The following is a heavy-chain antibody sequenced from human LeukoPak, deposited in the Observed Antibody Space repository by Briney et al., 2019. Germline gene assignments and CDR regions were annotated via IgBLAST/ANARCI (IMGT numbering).Heavy chain of an antibody. J-gene: IGHJ4*02. CDR1: GFTFSSYS. D-gene: IGHD3-3*01. CDR2: ISSSSSTI. Sequence: GGSLRLSCAASGFTFSSYSMNWVRQAPGKGLEWVSYISSSSSTIYYADSVKGRFTISRDNAKNSLYLQMNSLRAEDTAVYYCARGGNVLRFLEWLLSFGYWGQGTLVTVSS. CDR3: ARGGNVLRFLEWLLSFGY. V-gene: IGHV3-48*04.